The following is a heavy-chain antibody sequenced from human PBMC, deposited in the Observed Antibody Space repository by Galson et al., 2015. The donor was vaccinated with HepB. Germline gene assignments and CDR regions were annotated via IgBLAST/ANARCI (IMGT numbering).Heavy chain of an antibody. Sequence: SLRLSCAASGFAFGAYAMHWVRQTPVKGLECVAYVSHDETKKHYAGSVQGRFTVSRDNSKDTLFLQMNRLRSDDTALYYCATVGWVMTPGFDVWGRGAMVTVSS. V-gene: IGHV3-30*06. D-gene: IGHD2-21*02. J-gene: IGHJ3*01. CDR2: VSHDETKK. CDR3: ATVGWVMTPGFDV. CDR1: GFAFGAYA.